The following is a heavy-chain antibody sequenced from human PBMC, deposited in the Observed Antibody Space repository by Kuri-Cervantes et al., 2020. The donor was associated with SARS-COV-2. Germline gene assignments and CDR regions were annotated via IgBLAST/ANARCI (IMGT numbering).Heavy chain of an antibody. CDR1: GYTFTSYY. J-gene: IGHJ4*02. D-gene: IGHD2-2*01. Sequence: ASVKVSCKASGYTFTSYYMHWVRQAPGQGLEWMGIINPSGGSTSYAQKFQGRVTMTRDTSTSTVYMELSSLRSEDTAVYYCTIVVPAADFDYWGQGTLVTVSS. CDR3: TIVVPAADFDY. CDR2: INPSGGST. V-gene: IGHV1-46*01.